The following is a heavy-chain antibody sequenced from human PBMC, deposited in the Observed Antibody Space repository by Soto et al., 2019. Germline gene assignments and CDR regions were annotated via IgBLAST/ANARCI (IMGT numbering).Heavy chain of an antibody. CDR3: ARDAAVGLFDP. V-gene: IGHV1-18*01. Sequence: ASVKVSCKAAGYTFTSYGISWVRQAPGQGLEWMGWISGHNGNTKYAQKLQGRITMTTDTSTSTAYMELRSLRSDDTAVYYCARDAAVGLFDPWGQGTLVTVSS. CDR1: GYTFTSYG. D-gene: IGHD1-26*01. J-gene: IGHJ5*02. CDR2: ISGHNGNT.